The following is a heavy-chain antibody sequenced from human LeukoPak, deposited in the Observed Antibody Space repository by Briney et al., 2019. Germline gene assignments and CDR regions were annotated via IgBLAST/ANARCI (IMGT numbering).Heavy chain of an antibody. CDR1: GFTFSSYA. CDR2: ISGSGGST. J-gene: IGHJ3*02. Sequence: PGGSLRLSCAASGFTFSSYAMSWVRQAPGKGLEWVSAISGSGGSTYYADSVKGRFTISRDNSKNTLYLQMNSLRAEDTAVYYCAGRSGQQLKRGAFDIWGQGTMVTVSS. V-gene: IGHV3-23*01. D-gene: IGHD6-13*01. CDR3: AGRSGQQLKRGAFDI.